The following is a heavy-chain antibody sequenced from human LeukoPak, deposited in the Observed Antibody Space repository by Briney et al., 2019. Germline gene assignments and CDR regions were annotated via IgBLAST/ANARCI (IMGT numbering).Heavy chain of an antibody. V-gene: IGHV4-4*07. D-gene: IGHD2-21*01. CDR2: IFHSGST. CDR1: GGSISGYY. Sequence: SETLSLTCTVSGGSISGYYWNWIRQPAGKGLEWIGRIFHSGSTNYNPSLNSRVTMSVDTSKNQFSLKLSSVTAADTAVYYCARGDDYVGYWGQGTLVTVSS. J-gene: IGHJ4*02. CDR3: ARGDDYVGY.